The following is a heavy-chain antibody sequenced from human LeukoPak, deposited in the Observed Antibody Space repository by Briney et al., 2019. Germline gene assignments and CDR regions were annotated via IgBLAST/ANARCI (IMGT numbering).Heavy chain of an antibody. CDR2: ISSSSSYI. J-gene: IGHJ4*02. D-gene: IGHD3-10*01. CDR3: ATIPYYYGSGSYEESFDY. CDR1: GFTFSSYS. Sequence: PGGSLRLSCAASGFTFSSYSMNWVRQAPGKGLEWVSSISSSSSYIYYADSVKGRFTISRDNAKNSLYLQMNSLRAEDTAVYYCATIPYYYGSGSYEESFDYWGQGTLVTVSS. V-gene: IGHV3-21*01.